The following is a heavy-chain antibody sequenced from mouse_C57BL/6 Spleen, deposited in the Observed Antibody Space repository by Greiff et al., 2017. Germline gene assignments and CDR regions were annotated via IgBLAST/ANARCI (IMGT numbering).Heavy chain of an antibody. Sequence: QVHVKQSGAELVKPGASVKISCKASGYAFSSYWMNWVKQRPGKGLEWIGQIYPGDGDTNYNGKFKGKATLTADKSSSTAYMQLSSLTSEDSAVYFCARAVYDGYPAWFAYWGQGTLVTVSA. J-gene: IGHJ3*01. CDR1: GYAFSSYW. CDR3: ARAVYDGYPAWFAY. V-gene: IGHV1-80*01. D-gene: IGHD2-3*01. CDR2: IYPGDGDT.